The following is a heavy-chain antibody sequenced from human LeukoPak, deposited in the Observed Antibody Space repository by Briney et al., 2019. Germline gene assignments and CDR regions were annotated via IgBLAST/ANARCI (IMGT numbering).Heavy chain of an antibody. CDR2: INHSGST. V-gene: IGHV4-34*01. CDR1: GGSFSGYY. Sequence: RASETLSLTCAVYGGSFSGYYWSWIRQPPGKGLEWIGEINHSGSTNYNPSLKSRVTISVDTSMNQFSLKLSSVTAADTAVYYCARGLVDGSYYFDYWGQGTLVTVSS. J-gene: IGHJ4*02. CDR3: ARGLVDGSYYFDY. D-gene: IGHD1-26*01.